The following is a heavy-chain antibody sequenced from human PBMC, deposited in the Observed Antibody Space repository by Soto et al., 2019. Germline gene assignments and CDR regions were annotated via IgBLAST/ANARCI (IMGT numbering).Heavy chain of an antibody. CDR1: GYTLTSYS. D-gene: IGHD2-15*01. J-gene: IGHJ6*02. Sequence: GDSVKVSCKASGYTLTSYSMHWVREAAGQGLEWMGIINPSSGRTSYAQNFQGRVTMTSDTSTSIVYMEMSSLKSEDTAVYYCARDHNFGFILYAMDVWGQGTTVPVSS. V-gene: IGHV1-46*01. CDR2: INPSSGRT. CDR3: ARDHNFGFILYAMDV.